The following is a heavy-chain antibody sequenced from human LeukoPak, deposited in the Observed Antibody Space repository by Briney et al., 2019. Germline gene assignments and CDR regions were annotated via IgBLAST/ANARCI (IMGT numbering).Heavy chain of an antibody. V-gene: IGHV3-33*08. Sequence: AGRSLRLSCAASGFTFSSYGMHWVRQAPGKGLEWVAVTWYDGSNKYYADSVKGRFTISRDNSKNTVYLQTSGLTVEDTAVYYCARGPRVVVVTAIDYWGQGILVTVSS. CDR1: GFTFSSYG. CDR2: TWYDGSNK. CDR3: ARGPRVVVVTAIDY. J-gene: IGHJ4*02. D-gene: IGHD2-21*02.